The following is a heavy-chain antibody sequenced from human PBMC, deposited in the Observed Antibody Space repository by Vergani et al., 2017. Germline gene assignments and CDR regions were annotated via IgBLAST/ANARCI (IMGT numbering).Heavy chain of an antibody. J-gene: IGHJ6*02. CDR3: ARGRDPYYYYGMDV. CDR2: IYTSGST. D-gene: IGHD3-10*01. CDR1: GGSISSGSYY. V-gene: IGHV4-61*02. Sequence: QVQLQESGPGLVKPSQTLSLTCTVSGGSISSGSYYWSWIRQPAGKGLEWIGCIYTSGSTNYNPSLKSRVTISVDTSKNQFSLKLSSVTAADTAVYYCARGRDPYYYYGMDVWGQGTTVTVSS.